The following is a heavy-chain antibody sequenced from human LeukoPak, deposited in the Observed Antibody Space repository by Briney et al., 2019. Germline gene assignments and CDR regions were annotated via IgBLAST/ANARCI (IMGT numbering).Heavy chain of an antibody. J-gene: IGHJ4*02. CDR1: GFTFSTYW. CDR3: ARADYGDCR. D-gene: IGHD4-17*01. Sequence: GGSLRLSCAASGFTFSTYWMQWVRQAPGKGLVWISRINTDGSSTSYADAVKGRFTISRDNAKNKLYLQMNRLRAEDTAEYYCARADYGDCRWGQGTLVTVSS. CDR2: INTDGSST. V-gene: IGHV3-74*01.